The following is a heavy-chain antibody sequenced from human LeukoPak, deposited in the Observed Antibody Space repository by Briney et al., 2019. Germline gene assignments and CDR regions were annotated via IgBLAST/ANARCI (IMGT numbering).Heavy chain of an antibody. CDR3: ARDRVRLGMIPGY. CDR1: GYTFTGYY. Sequence: ASVKVSCKASGYTFTGYYMHWVRHAPGQGLEWRGWINPNSGGTNYAQKFQGRVTMTRDTSISTACMALSRLRSDDPAVYYCARDRVRLGMIPGYWGQGTLVTVSS. CDR2: INPNSGGT. J-gene: IGHJ4*02. V-gene: IGHV1-2*02. D-gene: IGHD7-27*01.